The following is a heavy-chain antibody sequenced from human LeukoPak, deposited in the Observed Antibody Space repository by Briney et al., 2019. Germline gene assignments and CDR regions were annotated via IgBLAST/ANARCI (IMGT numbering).Heavy chain of an antibody. Sequence: ASVKVSCKASGGTFSSYAISWVLQAPGQGREWMGGIIPIFGTANYAQKFQGRVTITADESTSTAYMELSSLRSEDTAVYYCARGEREWELLSWGQGTLVTVSS. J-gene: IGHJ5*02. CDR3: ARGEREWELLS. V-gene: IGHV1-69*13. CDR2: IIPIFGTA. D-gene: IGHD1-26*01. CDR1: GGTFSSYA.